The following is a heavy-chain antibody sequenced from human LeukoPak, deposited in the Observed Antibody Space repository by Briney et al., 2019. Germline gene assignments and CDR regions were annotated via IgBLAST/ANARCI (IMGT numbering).Heavy chain of an antibody. Sequence: GGSLRLSCAASGFTFSKYSLKWVRPAPGKGLEGVSHFSSGRSTIYYADSVEGRFTISRDNAKNSLYLQMNSLRDEDTAVYYCARVGYCTSGSCDSLYYYYAMDVWGQGPTVTVSS. CDR1: GFTFSKYS. CDR3: ARVGYCTSGSCDSLYYYYAMDV. CDR2: FSSGRSTI. V-gene: IGHV3-48*02. D-gene: IGHD2-15*01. J-gene: IGHJ6*02.